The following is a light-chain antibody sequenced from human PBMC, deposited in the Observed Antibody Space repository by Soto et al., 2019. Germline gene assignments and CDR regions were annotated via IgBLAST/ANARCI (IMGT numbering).Light chain of an antibody. CDR1: QSVSSN. V-gene: IGKV3-15*01. CDR3: QHYNNWPRT. CDR2: GAS. Sequence: EIVMTQSPATLSVSPGERATLFCRASQSVSSNLAWYQQKPGQAPRLLIYGASTRATGIPARFSGSGSGTEFTLTISSLQSEDFAVYYCQHYNNWPRTFGQGTKVEIK. J-gene: IGKJ1*01.